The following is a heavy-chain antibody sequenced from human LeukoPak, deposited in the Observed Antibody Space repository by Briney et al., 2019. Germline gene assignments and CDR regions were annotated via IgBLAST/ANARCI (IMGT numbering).Heavy chain of an antibody. V-gene: IGHV4-59*08. Sequence: KAPETLSLTCTVSGGSISSYYWSWIRQPPGRGLEWIGYIYYSGSTNYNPSLKSRVTISVDTSKNQFSLKLSSVTAADTAVYYCARVEGLGGYSGYDSDYYYGMDVWGQGTTVTVSS. D-gene: IGHD5-12*01. J-gene: IGHJ6*02. CDR1: GGSISSYY. CDR2: IYYSGST. CDR3: ARVEGLGGYSGYDSDYYYGMDV.